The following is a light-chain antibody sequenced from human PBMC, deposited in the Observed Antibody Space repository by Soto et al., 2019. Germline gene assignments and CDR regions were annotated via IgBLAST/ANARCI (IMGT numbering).Light chain of an antibody. Sequence: EIVLTQSPGTLSLSPGERATLSCRASQSVSSNYLAWYQQKPGQAPRLLIYGASSRATGIPDRFSGSGSGTDFTLTISRLEPEDFAVYYCQQYSSSPLTLGVGTEVDIX. CDR1: QSVSSNY. V-gene: IGKV3-20*01. J-gene: IGKJ4*01. CDR3: QQYSSSPLT. CDR2: GAS.